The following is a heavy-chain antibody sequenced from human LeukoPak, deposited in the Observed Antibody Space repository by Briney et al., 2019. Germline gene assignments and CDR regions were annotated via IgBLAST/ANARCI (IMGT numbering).Heavy chain of an antibody. D-gene: IGHD6-19*01. CDR1: GYTFTSYG. J-gene: IGHJ4*02. CDR2: ISAYNGNT. CDR3: ARGGVCAYSSGWYCFDY. V-gene: IGHV1-18*04. Sequence: GASVKVSCKASGYTFTSYGISWVRQAPGQGLEWMGWISAYNGNTNYAQKLQGRVTMTTHTSTSTAYMELRSLRSDDTAVYYCARGGVCAYSSGWYCFDYWGQGTLVTVSS.